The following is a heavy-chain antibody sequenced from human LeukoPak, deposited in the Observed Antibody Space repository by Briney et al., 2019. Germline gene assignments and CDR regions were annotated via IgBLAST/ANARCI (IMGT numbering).Heavy chain of an antibody. V-gene: IGHV1-2*02. J-gene: IGHJ4*02. D-gene: IGHD6-13*01. CDR3: ARGDSSSD. CDR2: INPNSGGT. CDR1: GYTFTSYG. Sequence: ASVNVSCKASGYTFTSYGISWVRQAPGQGLEWMGWINPNSGGTNYAQKFQGRVTMTRDTSISTAYMELSRLRSDDTAVYYCARGDSSSDWGQGTLVTVSS.